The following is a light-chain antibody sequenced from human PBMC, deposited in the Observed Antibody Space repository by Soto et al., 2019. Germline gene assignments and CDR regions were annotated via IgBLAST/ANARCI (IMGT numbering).Light chain of an antibody. J-gene: IGKJ4*01. CDR2: NAF. CDR1: QGIGVT. V-gene: IGKV3-15*01. CDR3: QRYNDWPLT. Sequence: EIVLTQSPGTLSLSPGERATLSCRASQGIGVTLAWYQQKPGQNPRLLIYNAFTRATGVPARFSGSGSGTDFTLTINSLQSEDFAVYYCQRYNDWPLTFGGGTKVDSK.